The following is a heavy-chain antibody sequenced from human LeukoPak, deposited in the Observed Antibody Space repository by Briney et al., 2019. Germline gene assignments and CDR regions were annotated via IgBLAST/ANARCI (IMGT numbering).Heavy chain of an antibody. V-gene: IGHV1-69*05. CDR3: AGFFYDSSGAAFDI. CDR1: VPTFTSYA. Sequence: SVKVSCKASVPTFTSYAINWVRQAPGQGLEWMGGLIPIFGSPTYAQTFQGRVTFTTDESTYTAFMELSNLRSDDTAVFYCAGFFYDSSGAAFDIWGQGTMVTVSS. J-gene: IGHJ3*02. D-gene: IGHD3-22*01. CDR2: LIPIFGSP.